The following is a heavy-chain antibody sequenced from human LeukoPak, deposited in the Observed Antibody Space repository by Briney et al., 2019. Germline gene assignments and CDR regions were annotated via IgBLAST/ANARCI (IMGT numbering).Heavy chain of an antibody. CDR1: GYTFTSYD. V-gene: IGHV1-8*01. J-gene: IGHJ4*02. D-gene: IGHD7-27*01. Sequence: ASVTVSCAASGYTFTSYDFNWVRQATGHRPEWVGWMSPNSGDTGYAQKSQDRVTMTRNTSISTAYMELSSLRSDDTAVYYCARGPPNWGYDYWGPGTLVTVSS. CDR3: ARGPPNWGYDY. CDR2: MSPNSGDT.